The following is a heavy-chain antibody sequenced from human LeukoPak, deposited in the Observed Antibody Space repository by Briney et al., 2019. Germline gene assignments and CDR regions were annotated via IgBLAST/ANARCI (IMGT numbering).Heavy chain of an antibody. CDR3: ATPGGWYRMYYFDY. CDR1: GYTLTELS. Sequence: ASVEVSCKVSGYTLTELSMHWVRQAPGKGLEWMGGFDPEDGETIYAQKFQGRVTMTEDTSTDTAYMELSSLRSEDTAVYYCATPGGWYRMYYFDYWGQGTLVTVSS. V-gene: IGHV1-24*01. J-gene: IGHJ4*02. CDR2: FDPEDGET. D-gene: IGHD6-19*01.